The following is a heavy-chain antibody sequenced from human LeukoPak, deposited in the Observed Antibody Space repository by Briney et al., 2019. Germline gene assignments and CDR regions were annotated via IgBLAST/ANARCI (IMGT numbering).Heavy chain of an antibody. V-gene: IGHV1-2*02. CDR2: INPNSGGT. CDR3: ARVLPYDYVWGSYRHFDY. CDR1: GYTFTGYY. J-gene: IGHJ4*02. D-gene: IGHD3-16*02. Sequence: ASVKVSCKASGYTFTGYYMHWVRQAPGQGLEWMGWINPNSGGTNYAQKFQGRVTMTRDTSISTAYMELSRLRSDDTAVYYCARVLPYDYVWGSYRHFDYWGQGTLVTVSS.